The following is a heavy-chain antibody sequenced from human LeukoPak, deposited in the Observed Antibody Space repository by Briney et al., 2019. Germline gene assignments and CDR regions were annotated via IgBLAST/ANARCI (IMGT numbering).Heavy chain of an antibody. CDR1: GGFFSSCSYY. D-gene: IGHD6-13*01. CDR2: IYYRGST. V-gene: IGHV4-39*01. J-gene: IGHJ4*02. Sequence: LETLSLTCTVSGGFFSSCSYYWGWIRRPPGKGLERLGSIYYRGSTYYNPSLKSRVSISVDPSKNQSSLKLSSVTAADTAVYYCARLRIAALRYFDYWGQGTLVTVSS. CDR3: ARLRIAALRYFDY.